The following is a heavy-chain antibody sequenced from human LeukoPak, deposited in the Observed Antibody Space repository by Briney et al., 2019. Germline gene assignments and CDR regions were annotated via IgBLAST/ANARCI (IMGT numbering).Heavy chain of an antibody. CDR1: GGSFIGSY. CDR2: INHSGTA. D-gene: IGHD5-24*01. CDR3: ARNILDGNTWGALDV. Sequence: SETLSLTCAVSGGSFIGSYCSWLRQTPGKGLEWIGEINHSGTANYNPSLKSRVSIVEDTSTKQFILKLTSVTAADTAVYYCARNILDGNTWGALDVWGQGTVVAVSS. J-gene: IGHJ3*01. V-gene: IGHV4-34*01.